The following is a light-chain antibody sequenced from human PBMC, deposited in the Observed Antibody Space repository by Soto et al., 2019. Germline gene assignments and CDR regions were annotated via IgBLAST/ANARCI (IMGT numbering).Light chain of an antibody. CDR3: QQYDTSPRT. Sequence: EIVLTQSPGTLSLSPGERATLSCRASQSVSSNYLAWYQQKRGQAPRLLIYGASSRATGIPTRFSGSGSGTDFSITISRLEPEDFAVYYCQQYDTSPRTFGQGTKVEI. CDR2: GAS. CDR1: QSVSSNY. J-gene: IGKJ1*01. V-gene: IGKV3-20*01.